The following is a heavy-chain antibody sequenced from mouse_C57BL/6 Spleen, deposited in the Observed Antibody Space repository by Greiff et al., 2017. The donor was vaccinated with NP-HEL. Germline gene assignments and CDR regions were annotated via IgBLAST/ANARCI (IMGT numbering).Heavy chain of an antibody. D-gene: IGHD4-1*01. J-gene: IGHJ1*03. V-gene: IGHV1-69*01. CDR2: IDPSDSYT. CDR1: GYTFTSYW. CDR3: ASLTGTDFDV. Sequence: VQLQQPGAELVMPGASVKLSCKASGYTFTSYWMHWLKQRPGQGLEWIGEIDPSDSYTNYNQKFKGKSTLTVDKSSSTAYMQLSSLTSEDSAVYYCASLTGTDFDVWGTGTTVTVSS.